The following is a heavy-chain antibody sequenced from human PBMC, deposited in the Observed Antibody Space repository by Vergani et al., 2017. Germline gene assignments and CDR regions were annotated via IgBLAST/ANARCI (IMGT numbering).Heavy chain of an antibody. CDR3: ARSVTSALPDAVDI. V-gene: IGHV3-7*03. CDR2: IKQDGSEK. D-gene: IGHD4-11*01. CDR1: GFTFSSYW. J-gene: IGHJ3*02. Sequence: EVQLVESGGGLVQPGGSLRLSCAASGFTFSSYWMSWVRQAPGKGLEWVANIKQDGSEKYYVDSVKGRFTISRDNAKNSLYLQMNSLRAEDTAVYYCARSVTSALPDAVDIWGQGTMVTVSS.